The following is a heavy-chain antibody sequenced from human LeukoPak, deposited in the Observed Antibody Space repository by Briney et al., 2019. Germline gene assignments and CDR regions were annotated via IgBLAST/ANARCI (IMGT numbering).Heavy chain of an antibody. V-gene: IGHV4-38-2*02. CDR1: GYSISSGYL. CDR3: ARDLYYYDSSAYPPTWFDP. D-gene: IGHD3-22*01. Sequence: SETLSLTCTASGYSISSGYLWGWIREPPGKVVECIGSIDHGGSPYYNHSLKSRVTISIDTSINRFSLKLNSVTATGTAVYYCARDLYYYDSSAYPPTWFDPWGQGILVTVSS. CDR2: IDHGGSP. J-gene: IGHJ5*02.